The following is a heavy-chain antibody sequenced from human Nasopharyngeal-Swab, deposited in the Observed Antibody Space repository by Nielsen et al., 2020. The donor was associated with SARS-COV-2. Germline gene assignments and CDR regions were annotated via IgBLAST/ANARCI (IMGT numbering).Heavy chain of an antibody. Sequence: GGSLRLSCAASGFTFSSYAMSWVRQAPGKGLEWVSAISGSGGSTYYADSVKGRFTISRDNSKNTLYLQMNSLRAEDTAVYYCAKGPAMVRGVRALDYWGQGTLVTVSS. D-gene: IGHD3-10*01. J-gene: IGHJ4*02. CDR2: ISGSGGST. CDR3: AKGPAMVRGVRALDY. CDR1: GFTFSSYA. V-gene: IGHV3-23*01.